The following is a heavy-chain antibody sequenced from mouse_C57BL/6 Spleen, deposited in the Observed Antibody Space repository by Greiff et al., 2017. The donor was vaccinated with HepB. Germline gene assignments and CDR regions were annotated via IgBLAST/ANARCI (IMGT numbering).Heavy chain of an antibody. J-gene: IGHJ3*01. CDR3: ARGGYYSNYGFAY. CDR1: GFTFSDYG. D-gene: IGHD2-5*01. V-gene: IGHV5-17*01. Sequence: EVKLMESGGGLVKPGGSLKLSCAASGFTFSDYGMHWVRQAPEKGLEWVAYISSGSSTIYYADTVKGRFTISRDNAKNTLFLQMTSLRSEDTAMYYCARGGYYSNYGFAYWGQGTLVTVSA. CDR2: ISSGSSTI.